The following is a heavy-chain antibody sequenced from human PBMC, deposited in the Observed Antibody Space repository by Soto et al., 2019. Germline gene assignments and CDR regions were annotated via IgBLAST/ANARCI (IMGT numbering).Heavy chain of an antibody. CDR2: ISAYNGNT. J-gene: IGHJ6*02. CDR3: ARDHRYSSSSETRSYYYYYGMDV. V-gene: IGHV1-18*01. Sequence: GASLKVSCKASGYTFTSYGISWGRQAPGQGLEWMGWISAYNGNTNYAQKLQGRVTMTTDTSTSTAYMELRSLRSDDTAVYYCARDHRYSSSSETRSYYYYYGMDVWGQGTTVTVSS. CDR1: GYTFTSYG. D-gene: IGHD6-6*01.